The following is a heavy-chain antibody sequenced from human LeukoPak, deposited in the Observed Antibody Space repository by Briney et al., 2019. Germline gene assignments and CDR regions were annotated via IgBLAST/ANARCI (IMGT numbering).Heavy chain of an antibody. V-gene: IGHV4-39*07. D-gene: IGHD6-19*01. CDR3: ARDDPGGWHTYDAFDI. CDR1: GGSISSSSYY. J-gene: IGHJ3*02. CDR2: IYYSGST. Sequence: SETLSLTCTVSGGSISSSSYYWGWIRQPPGKGLEWIGSIYYSGSTYYNPSLRSRVTISVDTSKNQFSLKLSSVTAADTAVYYCARDDPGGWHTYDAFDIWGQGTMVTVSS.